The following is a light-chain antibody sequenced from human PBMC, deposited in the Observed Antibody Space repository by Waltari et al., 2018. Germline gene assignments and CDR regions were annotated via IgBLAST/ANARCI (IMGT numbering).Light chain of an antibody. Sequence: EIVLTQSPATLSLSPGERAHLPCRASQSVSIYLAWYQQKPGQAPKLLIYDTSNRATGTPARFSGSGSGTDFTLTISSLEPEDFAFYYCQQRSNWPRTFGQGTKVEI. CDR2: DTS. CDR1: QSVSIY. CDR3: QQRSNWPRT. J-gene: IGKJ1*01. V-gene: IGKV3-11*01.